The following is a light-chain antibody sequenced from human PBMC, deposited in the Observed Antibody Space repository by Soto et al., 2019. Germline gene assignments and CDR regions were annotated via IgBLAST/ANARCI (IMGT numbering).Light chain of an antibody. J-gene: IGLJ1*01. Sequence: QSVLTQPASVSGSPGQSITISCTGTSSDVGGYNYVSWYQQHPGKAPKVMIYEVSNRPSGVSNRFSGSKSGNTASLTISGLQAEDEADYYCSSYTSSGTHAFGTGTKVTVL. CDR1: SSDVGGYNY. CDR3: SSYTSSGTHA. V-gene: IGLV2-14*01. CDR2: EVS.